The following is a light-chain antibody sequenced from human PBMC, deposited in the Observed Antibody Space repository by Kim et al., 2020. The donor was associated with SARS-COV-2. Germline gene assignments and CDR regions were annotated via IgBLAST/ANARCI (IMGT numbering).Light chain of an antibody. J-gene: IGLJ3*02. CDR3: AAWDDSLSGSWV. Sequence: QRVTNSCSGSSSNIGSTYVYWYQQLPGTAPKLLIYRNNQRPSGVPDRFSGSKSGTSASLAISGLRSEDEADYYCAAWDDSLSGSWVFGGGTQLTVL. CDR2: RNN. CDR1: SSNIGSTY. V-gene: IGLV1-47*01.